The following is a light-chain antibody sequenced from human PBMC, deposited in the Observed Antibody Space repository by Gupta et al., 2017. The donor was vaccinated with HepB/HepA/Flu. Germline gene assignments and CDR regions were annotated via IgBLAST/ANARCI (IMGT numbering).Light chain of an antibody. CDR3: QQSCSGLT. V-gene: IGKV3-11*01. CDR2: AAS. Sequence: EIVLTQSPATLSLSPGERATLSCRASQSVSSYLAWYQQKPGKAPRLLIYAASNRATGIPSRFSGSGSGTDFTLTISSLEPEDFAVYYCQQSCSGLTFGPGTKVEIK. CDR1: QSVSSY. J-gene: IGKJ3*01.